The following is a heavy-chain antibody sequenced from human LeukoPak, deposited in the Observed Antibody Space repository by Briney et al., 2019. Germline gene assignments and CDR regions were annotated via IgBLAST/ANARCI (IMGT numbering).Heavy chain of an antibody. J-gene: IGHJ4*02. CDR3: ARDGPRGYDVGSIDY. CDR1: GGTFSSYA. V-gene: IGHV1-69*04. Sequence: EASVKVSCKASGGTFSSYAISWARQAPGQVLEWMGRIIPILGIANYAQKFQGRVTITADKSTSTAYMELSSLRSDDTAVYYCARDGPRGYDVGSIDYWGQGTLVTVSS. CDR2: IIPILGIA. D-gene: IGHD5-12*01.